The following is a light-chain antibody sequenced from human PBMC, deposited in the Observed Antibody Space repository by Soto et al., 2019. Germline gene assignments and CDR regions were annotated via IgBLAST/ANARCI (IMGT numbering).Light chain of an antibody. CDR3: QQYNSYST. J-gene: IGKJ1*01. CDR1: QSISSW. CDR2: DAS. Sequence: IKMNQSPSTLSASVGDRVTITCRASQSISSWLAWYQQKAGKAPKLLIYDASSLESGVPSRFSGSGSGTEFTLTISSLQPDDFATYYCQQYNSYSTFGHGTKVDI. V-gene: IGKV1-5*01.